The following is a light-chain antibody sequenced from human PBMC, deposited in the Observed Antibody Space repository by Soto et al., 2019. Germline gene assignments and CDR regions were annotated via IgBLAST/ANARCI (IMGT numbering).Light chain of an antibody. Sequence: EIVMTQSPATLSVSPGERATLSCRASQSVSSNLAWYQQKPGQAPRLLIYGASTRATGIPARFSGSGSGTESTLNISSLQSEDFAVYYCQQYNNWPRTFGQGTKMEIK. CDR2: GAS. CDR1: QSVSSN. CDR3: QQYNNWPRT. J-gene: IGKJ1*01. V-gene: IGKV3-15*01.